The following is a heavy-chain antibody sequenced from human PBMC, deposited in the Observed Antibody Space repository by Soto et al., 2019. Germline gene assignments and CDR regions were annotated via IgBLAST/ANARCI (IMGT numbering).Heavy chain of an antibody. CDR2: IIPIFGTA. J-gene: IGHJ6*02. D-gene: IGHD6-13*01. Sequence: GASVKVSCKASGGTFSSYAISWVRQAPGQGLEWMGGIIPIFGTANYAQKFQGRVTITADESTSTAYMELSSLRSEDTAVYYCAAFHSIAAAGDYYYGMDVWGQGTTVTV. V-gene: IGHV1-69*13. CDR1: GGTFSSYA. CDR3: AAFHSIAAAGDYYYGMDV.